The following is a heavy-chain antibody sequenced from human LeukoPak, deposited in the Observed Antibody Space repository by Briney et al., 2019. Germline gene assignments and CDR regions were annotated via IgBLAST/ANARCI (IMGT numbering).Heavy chain of an antibody. D-gene: IGHD4/OR15-4a*01. Sequence: ASVKVSCKASGYTFTGYYIHWVRQAPAQGLERMGWINPNSGDTSYPQKFQGSVTMTRDTSISTAYMELSSLRSDDTAIYYCARGRSQNANYFYPWGQGNLVPVSS. CDR3: ARGRSQNANYFYP. CDR1: GYTFTGYY. J-gene: IGHJ5*02. CDR2: INPNSGDT. V-gene: IGHV1-2*02.